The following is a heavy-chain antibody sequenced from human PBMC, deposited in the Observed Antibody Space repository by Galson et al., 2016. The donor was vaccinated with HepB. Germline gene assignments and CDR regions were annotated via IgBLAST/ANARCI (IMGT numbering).Heavy chain of an antibody. CDR2: ISVYNDNT. CDR1: GYSFNSYG. Sequence: SVKVSCKASGYSFNSYGFSWVRQAPGQGLEWMGWISVYNDNTNYAQKFQGRVTMTTDTSTSTAYLELRSLTSDDTAVYYCARVGFCSSSSCTYYYYYGMDGWGKGTTVTVS. D-gene: IGHD2-2*01. V-gene: IGHV1-18*01. J-gene: IGHJ6*04. CDR3: ARVGFCSSSSCTYYYYYGMDG.